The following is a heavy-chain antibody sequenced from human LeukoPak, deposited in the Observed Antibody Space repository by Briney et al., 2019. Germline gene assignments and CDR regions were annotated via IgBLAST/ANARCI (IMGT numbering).Heavy chain of an antibody. CDR3: ARSTGYSTTWELDS. Sequence: SETLSLTCAVSGGSISSYYWSWIRQSPGKGLEWIGFTSSIGRTNANASLKSRVTLSVDTSKSHFSLRMYFVTAADTAVYYCARSTGYSTTWELDSWGQGILVTVSS. D-gene: IGHD6-13*01. CDR1: GGSISSYY. CDR2: TSSIGRT. J-gene: IGHJ4*02. V-gene: IGHV4-59*01.